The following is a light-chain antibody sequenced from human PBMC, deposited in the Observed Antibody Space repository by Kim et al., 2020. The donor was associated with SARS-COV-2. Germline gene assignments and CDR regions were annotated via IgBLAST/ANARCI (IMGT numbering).Light chain of an antibody. CDR2: GAS. V-gene: IGKV1-39*01. J-gene: IGKJ1*01. CDR3: QQSYSTPPT. Sequence: ASVGDRVTITCRASQSISRFFNWYQQRPGEAPTLLIYGASRLQSGVPSRFSGSGSGTDFTLTISSLQPEDFATYYCQQSYSTPPTFGQGTKVDIK. CDR1: QSISRF.